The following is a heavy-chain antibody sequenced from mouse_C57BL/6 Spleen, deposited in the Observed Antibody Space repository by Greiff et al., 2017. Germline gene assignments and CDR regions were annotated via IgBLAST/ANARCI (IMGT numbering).Heavy chain of an antibody. CDR2: ITPSNGGT. CDR1: GYTFTSYW. CDR3: ARGTWDDWYFDV. Sequence: QVQLKQPGTELVKPGASVKLSCKASGYTFTSYWMHWVKQRPGQGLEWIGNITPSNGGTNYNEKFKSKATLTVDKSSSTAYMQLSSLTSEDSAVYYCARGTWDDWYFDVWGTGTTVTVSS. V-gene: IGHV1-53*01. J-gene: IGHJ1*03. D-gene: IGHD4-1*01.